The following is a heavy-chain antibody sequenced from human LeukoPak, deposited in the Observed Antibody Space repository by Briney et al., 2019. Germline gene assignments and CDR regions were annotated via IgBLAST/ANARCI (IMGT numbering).Heavy chain of an antibody. Sequence: RASVKVSCKASGYTFTGYYMHWVRQAPGQGLEWMGWINPNSGGTNYAQKFQGRVTMTRDTSISTAYMELSRLRSDDTAVYYCARYYYDSSGYGYWGQGTLVTVSS. D-gene: IGHD3-22*01. CDR1: GYTFTGYY. CDR3: ARYYYDSSGYGY. J-gene: IGHJ4*02. V-gene: IGHV1-2*02. CDR2: INPNSGGT.